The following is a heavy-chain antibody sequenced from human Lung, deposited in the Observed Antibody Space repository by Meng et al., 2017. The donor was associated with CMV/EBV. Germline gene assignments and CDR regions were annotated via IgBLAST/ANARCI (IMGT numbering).Heavy chain of an antibody. J-gene: IGHJ4*02. CDR1: GSHVGSYG. D-gene: IGHD2-15*01. CDR2: FVNYVET. V-gene: IGHV1-18*01. Sequence: QGQLVQSGEEVKKARESESDSCKAAGSHVGSYGIGWVRQATGKGLEWTGWFVNYVETYHEPKFQGRVTMTTDTHTNTAFMELRSLTSDDTAVYYCASGTPGRSYCDYWGQGTLVTVSS. CDR3: ASGTPGRSYCDY.